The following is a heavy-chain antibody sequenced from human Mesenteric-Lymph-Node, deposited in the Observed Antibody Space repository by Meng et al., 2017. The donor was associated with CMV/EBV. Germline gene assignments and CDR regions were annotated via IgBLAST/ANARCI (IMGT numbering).Heavy chain of an antibody. CDR1: VSNNRVG. CDR2: TYSRSSKWYE. CDR3: ARDPTMANTDWYFDL. V-gene: IGHV6-1*01. J-gene: IGHJ2*01. D-gene: IGHD5-24*01. Sequence: VSNNRVGWNWIRQSPSRGLEWLGRTYSRSSKWYEDYAVSMKGRITITSDTSRNQFSLQVNSVTPEDTAIYYCARDPTMANTDWYFDLWGRGTLVTVSS.